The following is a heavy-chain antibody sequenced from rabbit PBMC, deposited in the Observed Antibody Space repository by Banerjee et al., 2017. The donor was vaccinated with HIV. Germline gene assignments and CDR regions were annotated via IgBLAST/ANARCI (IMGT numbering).Heavy chain of an antibody. J-gene: IGHJ3*01. Sequence: QEQLVESGGGLVKPEGSLTLTCTASGFSFSNYYYMCWVRQAPGKGLEWIACIYAGSSGSTYYASWAKGRFTISKTSSTTVTLQMTSLTAADTATYFCARGGGAGTGWNFGLWGQGTLVTVS. CDR1: GFSFSNYYY. CDR3: ARGGGAGTGWNFGL. CDR2: IYAGSSGST. D-gene: IGHD3-1*01. V-gene: IGHV1S45*01.